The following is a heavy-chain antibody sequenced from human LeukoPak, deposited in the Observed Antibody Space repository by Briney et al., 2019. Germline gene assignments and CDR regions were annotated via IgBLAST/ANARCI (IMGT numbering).Heavy chain of an antibody. CDR1: GYTFTGYY. Sequence: VSVKVSCKASGYTFTGYYMHWVRQAPGQGLEWMGWINPNSGGTNYAQKFQGRVTMTRDTSISTAYMELSRLRSDDTAVYYCAITAARPRRYYYYYGMDVWGQGTTVTVSS. J-gene: IGHJ6*02. CDR3: AITAARPRRYYYYYGMDV. V-gene: IGHV1-2*02. CDR2: INPNSGGT. D-gene: IGHD2-21*02.